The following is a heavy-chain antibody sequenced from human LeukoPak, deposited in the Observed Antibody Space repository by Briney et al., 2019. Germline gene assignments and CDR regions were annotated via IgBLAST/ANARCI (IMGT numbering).Heavy chain of an antibody. Sequence: SETLSLTCAVYGGSFSGYYWSWIRQPPGKGLEWIGEINHSGSTNYNPSLKSRVTISVDTSKNQFSLKLSSVTAADTAVYYCARVTMVTTGAHYYYYYMDVWGKGTTVTVSS. D-gene: IGHD4-17*01. CDR1: GGSFSGYY. V-gene: IGHV4-34*01. J-gene: IGHJ6*03. CDR2: INHSGST. CDR3: ARVTMVTTGAHYYYYYMDV.